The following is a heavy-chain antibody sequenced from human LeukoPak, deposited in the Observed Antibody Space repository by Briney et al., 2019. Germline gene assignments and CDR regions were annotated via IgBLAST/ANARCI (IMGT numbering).Heavy chain of an antibody. J-gene: IGHJ4*02. CDR2: IYHSGST. D-gene: IGHD4-11*01. CDR3: ASLYSMDYFDY. CDR1: GGSISSGGYS. V-gene: IGHV4-30-2*01. Sequence: PSETLSLTCAVSGGSISSGGYSWSWIRQPPGKGLEWIGYIYHSGSTYYNPSLKSRVTISVDRSKNQFSLKLSSVTAADTAVYYCASLYSMDYFDYWGQGTLVTVSS.